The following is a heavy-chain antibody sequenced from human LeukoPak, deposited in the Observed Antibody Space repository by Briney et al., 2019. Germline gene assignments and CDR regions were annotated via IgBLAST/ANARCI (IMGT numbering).Heavy chain of an antibody. J-gene: IGHJ4*02. V-gene: IGHV1-69*06. Sequence: SVKVSCKASGGTFSSYAISWVRQAPGQGLEWMGGIIPIFGTANYAQKFQGRVTITADKSTSTAYMELSSLRSEDTAVYYCARSYSSSSSYQDYWGQGTLVTVSS. D-gene: IGHD6-6*01. CDR1: GGTFSSYA. CDR3: ARSYSSSSSYQDY. CDR2: IIPIFGTA.